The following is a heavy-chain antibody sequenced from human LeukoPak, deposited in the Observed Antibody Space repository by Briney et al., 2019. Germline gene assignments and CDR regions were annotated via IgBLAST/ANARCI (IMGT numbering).Heavy chain of an antibody. CDR1: GYTFTGYY. Sequence: ASVKVSCKASGYTFTGYYMHWVRQAPGQGLEWMGWINPNSGGTNYAQKFQGWVTMTRDTSISAAYMELSRLRSDDTAVYYCARDLGDIVVVPAAIDYWGQGTLVTVSS. CDR2: INPNSGGT. CDR3: ARDLGDIVVVPAAIDY. J-gene: IGHJ4*02. V-gene: IGHV1-2*04. D-gene: IGHD2-2*02.